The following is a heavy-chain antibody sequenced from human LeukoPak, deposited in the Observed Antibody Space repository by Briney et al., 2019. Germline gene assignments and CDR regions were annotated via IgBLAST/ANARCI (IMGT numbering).Heavy chain of an antibody. J-gene: IGHJ4*02. D-gene: IGHD4-17*01. V-gene: IGHV3-33*06. CDR1: GFTFSSYG. Sequence: PGGSXXLSCAASGFTFSSYGMHWVRQAPGKGLEWVAVIWYDGSNKYYADSVKGGFTISRDNSKNTLYLQMNSLRAEDTAVYYCAKDRTDGDYAFDYWGQGTLVTVSS. CDR2: IWYDGSNK. CDR3: AKDRTDGDYAFDY.